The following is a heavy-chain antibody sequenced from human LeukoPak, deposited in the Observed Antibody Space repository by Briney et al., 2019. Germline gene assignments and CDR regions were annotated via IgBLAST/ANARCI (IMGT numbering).Heavy chain of an antibody. CDR1: GYTFTDYY. Sequence: GASVKVSCKASGYTFTDYYMYWVRQVPGQGLEWMGWINPNSGDTNFAQKFQVRVTMTRDTSISTAYMDLNRLRSDDTAVYYCARAGYSYGYDYWGQGTLVTVSS. CDR2: INPNSGDT. CDR3: ARAGYSYGYDY. J-gene: IGHJ4*02. D-gene: IGHD5-18*01. V-gene: IGHV1-2*02.